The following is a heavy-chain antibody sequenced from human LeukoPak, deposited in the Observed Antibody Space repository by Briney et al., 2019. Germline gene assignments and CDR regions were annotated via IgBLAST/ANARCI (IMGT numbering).Heavy chain of an antibody. Sequence: TGGSLRLSCAASGFTFSSYWMSWVRQAPGKGLEWVANIKQDGSEKYYVDSVKGRFTISRDNAKNSLYLQMNSLRAEDTAVYYCARAILKPYYYYDSSGYYAHPQYFDYWGQGTLVTVSS. CDR3: ARAILKPYYYYDSSGYYAHPQYFDY. CDR1: GFTFSSYW. CDR2: IKQDGSEK. V-gene: IGHV3-7*01. D-gene: IGHD3-22*01. J-gene: IGHJ4*02.